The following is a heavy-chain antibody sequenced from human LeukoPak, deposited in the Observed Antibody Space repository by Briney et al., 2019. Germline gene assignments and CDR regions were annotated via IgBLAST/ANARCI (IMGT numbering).Heavy chain of an antibody. CDR1: GFTVTDNY. CDR2: IYSGCST. D-gene: IGHD1-26*01. CDR3: ARETYSGSYLGDLDY. J-gene: IGHJ4*02. V-gene: IGHV3-53*01. Sequence: PGGSLRLSCAASGFTVTDNYMSWVRQAPGKGLEWVSVIYSGCSTSYADSVKGRFTISRDNSKNTLYLQMNSLRAEDTAVYYCARETYSGSYLGDLDYWGQGTLVTVSS.